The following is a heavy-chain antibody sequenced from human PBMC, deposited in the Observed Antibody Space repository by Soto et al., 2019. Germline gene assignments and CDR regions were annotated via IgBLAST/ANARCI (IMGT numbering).Heavy chain of an antibody. V-gene: IGHV3-30*18. J-gene: IGHJ4*02. CDR2: ISYDGSNK. D-gene: IGHD6-19*01. Sequence: QVQLVESGGGVVQPGRSLRLSCAASGFTFSSYGMHWVRQAPGKGLEWVAVISYDGSNKYYADSVKGRFTISRDNSKNTLYLQMNSLRADDTGGYYCAKDSVGGAVAGTGGYWGQGTLVTVSS. CDR1: GFTFSSYG. CDR3: AKDSVGGAVAGTGGY.